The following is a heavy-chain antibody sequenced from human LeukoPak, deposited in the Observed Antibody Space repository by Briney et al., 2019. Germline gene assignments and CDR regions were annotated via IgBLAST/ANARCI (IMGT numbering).Heavy chain of an antibody. Sequence: GGSLRLSCAASGFTFSSYGMHWVRQAPGKGLEWVAFIRYDGSNKYYADSVKGRFTISRDNSKNTLYLQMNSLRAEDTAVYYCARRGSRFYHYYGMDVWGQGTTVTVSS. D-gene: IGHD1-26*01. CDR1: GFTFSSYG. J-gene: IGHJ6*02. CDR2: IRYDGSNK. V-gene: IGHV3-30*02. CDR3: ARRGSRFYHYYGMDV.